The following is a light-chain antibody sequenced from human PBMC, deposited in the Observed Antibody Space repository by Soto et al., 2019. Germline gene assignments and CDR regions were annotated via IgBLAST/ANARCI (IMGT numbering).Light chain of an antibody. J-gene: IGLJ2*01. CDR3: CSYAGSTTRVV. CDR1: SSDVVTYKY. Sequence: QSALTQPASVSGSPGQSIAISCTGTSSDVVTYKYDSWYQQHPGKAPKLMIYEVSIRPSGVSDRFSGSKSGNTASLTISGLRPEDEAYYYCCSYAGSTTRVVFGGGTKVTVL. CDR2: EVS. V-gene: IGLV2-14*01.